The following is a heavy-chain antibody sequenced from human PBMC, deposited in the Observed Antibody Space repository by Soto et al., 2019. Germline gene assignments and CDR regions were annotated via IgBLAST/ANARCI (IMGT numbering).Heavy chain of an antibody. V-gene: IGHV4-34*01. D-gene: IGHD3-3*01. Sequence: ETLSLTCAVYGGSFSGYYWSWIRQPPGKGLEWIGEINHSGSNNHNPSLKSRVTISVDTSKNQFSLKLSSVTAADTAGYYSARGFYIWSGYYAFRGWFDPWGQGTLVTVSS. CDR3: ARGFYIWSGYYAFRGWFDP. J-gene: IGHJ5*02. CDR1: GGSFSGYY. CDR2: INHSGSN.